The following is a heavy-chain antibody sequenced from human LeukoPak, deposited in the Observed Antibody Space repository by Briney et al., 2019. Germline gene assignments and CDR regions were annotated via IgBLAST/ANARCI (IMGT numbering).Heavy chain of an antibody. V-gene: IGHV4-59*08. CDR1: GGSISSYY. J-gene: IGHJ1*01. CDR2: IHYSGST. CDR3: ARGVGALFQH. Sequence: SETLSLTCTVSGGSISSYYWSWIRQPPGKGLEWIGHIHYSGSTNYNPSLKSRVTISVDTSKNQFSLKLSSVTAADTAVYYCARGVGALFQHWGQGTLVTVSS. D-gene: IGHD1-26*01.